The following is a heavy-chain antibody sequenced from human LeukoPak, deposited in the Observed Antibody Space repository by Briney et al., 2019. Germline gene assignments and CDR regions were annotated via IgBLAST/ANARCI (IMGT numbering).Heavy chain of an antibody. Sequence: GGSLRLSCAASGFTFSSYAMSWVRQAPGKGLEWVSAISGSGGSTYYADSVKGRFTISRDNSKNTLYLQMNSLRAEDTAVYYCASDRIAVAGNYYYGMDVWGQGTTVTVSS. J-gene: IGHJ6*02. CDR3: ASDRIAVAGNYYYGMDV. CDR2: ISGSGGST. D-gene: IGHD6-19*01. V-gene: IGHV3-23*01. CDR1: GFTFSSYA.